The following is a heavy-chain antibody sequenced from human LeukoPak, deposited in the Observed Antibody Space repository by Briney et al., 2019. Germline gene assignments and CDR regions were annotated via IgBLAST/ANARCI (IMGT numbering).Heavy chain of an antibody. CDR1: GYTLTELS. Sequence: ASVKVSCKVSGYTLTELSMHWVRQAPGKGLEWMGGFDPEDGETIYAQKFQGRVTMTEDTSTDTAYMELSSLRSEDTAVYYCARDKGAVAGYGSFDYWGQGTLVTVSS. J-gene: IGHJ4*02. CDR2: FDPEDGET. D-gene: IGHD6-19*01. V-gene: IGHV1-24*01. CDR3: ARDKGAVAGYGSFDY.